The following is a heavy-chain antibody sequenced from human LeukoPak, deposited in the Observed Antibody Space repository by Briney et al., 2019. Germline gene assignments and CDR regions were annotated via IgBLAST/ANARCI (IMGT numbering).Heavy chain of an antibody. CDR2: ITSRGSHI. D-gene: IGHD4-11*01. J-gene: IGHJ6*03. Sequence: PGWSLRLSCAASGFAFNSYTITWVRQAPGKGLESVSSITSRGSHIYIADSVKGRFTISRDNAKNSLFLQMSSLSVEDTAVYYCARVAQGATTENYFYYYMDVWGKGTTVTVSS. CDR1: GFAFNSYT. V-gene: IGHV3-21*01. CDR3: ARVAQGATTENYFYYYMDV.